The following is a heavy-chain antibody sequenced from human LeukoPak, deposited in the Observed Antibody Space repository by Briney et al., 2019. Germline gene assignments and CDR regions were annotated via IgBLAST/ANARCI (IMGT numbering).Heavy chain of an antibody. CDR1: GFTFSDYY. V-gene: IGHV3-11*01. Sequence: GGSLRLSCAASGFTFSDYYMSWIRQAPGKGLEWVSYISSSGSTIYYADSVKGRFTISRDNAKNSLYLQMNSLRAEDTAVYYCARAKILLWFGELNDYYMDVWGKGTTVTISS. D-gene: IGHD3-10*01. J-gene: IGHJ6*03. CDR3: ARAKILLWFGELNDYYMDV. CDR2: ISSSGSTI.